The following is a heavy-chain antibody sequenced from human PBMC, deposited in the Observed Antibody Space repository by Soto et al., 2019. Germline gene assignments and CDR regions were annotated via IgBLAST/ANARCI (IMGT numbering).Heavy chain of an antibody. Sequence: SETLSLTCTVSGGSISSSSYYWGWIRQPPGKGLEWIGSIYYSGSTYYNPSLKSRVTISVGTSKNQFSLKLSSVTAADTAVYYCARLPSVVVAAGTEEYWFDPWGQGTLVTVSS. CDR2: IYYSGST. J-gene: IGHJ5*02. V-gene: IGHV4-39*01. CDR3: ARLPSVVVAAGTEEYWFDP. D-gene: IGHD2-15*01. CDR1: GGSISSSSYY.